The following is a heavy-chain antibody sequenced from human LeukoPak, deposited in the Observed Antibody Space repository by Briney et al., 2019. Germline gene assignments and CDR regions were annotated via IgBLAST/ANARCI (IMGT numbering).Heavy chain of an antibody. CDR3: AKDMEARYSYGSLDY. J-gene: IGHJ4*02. Sequence: PGGSLRLSCAASGFTFSSYAMHWVRQAPGKGLEWVSGISWNSGSIGYADSVKGRFTISRDNAKNSLYLQMNSLRAEDTALYYCAKDMEARYSYGSLDYWGQGTLVTVSS. CDR2: ISWNSGSI. V-gene: IGHV3-9*01. D-gene: IGHD5-18*01. CDR1: GFTFSSYA.